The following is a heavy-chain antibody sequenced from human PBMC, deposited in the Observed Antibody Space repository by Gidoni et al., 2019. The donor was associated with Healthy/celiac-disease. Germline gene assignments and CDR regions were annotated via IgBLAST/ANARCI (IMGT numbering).Heavy chain of an antibody. V-gene: IGHV3-21*01. CDR2: ISSSSSYI. D-gene: IGHD6-6*01. CDR1: GFTFSSYS. Sequence: EVQLVESGGGLVKPGGSLRLSCAASGFTFSSYSMNWVRQAPGKGLEWVSSISSSSSYIYYADSVKGRFTISRDNAKNSLYLQMNSLRAEDTAVYYCASSYSSSSGFYYWGQGTLVTVSS. CDR3: ASSYSSSSGFYY. J-gene: IGHJ4*02.